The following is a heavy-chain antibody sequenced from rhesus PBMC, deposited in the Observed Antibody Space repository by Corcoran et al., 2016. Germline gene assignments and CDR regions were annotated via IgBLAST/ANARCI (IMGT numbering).Heavy chain of an antibody. J-gene: IGHJ4*01. CDR1: GGSISSNY. V-gene: IGHV4-160*01. Sequence: QVQLQESGPGLVKPSETLSLTCAVPGGSISSNYWSWIRQPPGNGMEWIGYIYGSRGSTYYNPSLKRRVTISPDTSKNQFSLKLSSVTAADTAVYYCASYYRGSLGCDDWGQGVLVTVSS. CDR2: IYGSRGST. D-gene: IGHD3-16*01. CDR3: ASYYRGSLGCDD.